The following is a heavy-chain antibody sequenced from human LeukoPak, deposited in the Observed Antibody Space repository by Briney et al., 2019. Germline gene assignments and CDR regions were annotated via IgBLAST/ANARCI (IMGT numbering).Heavy chain of an antibody. V-gene: IGHV3-30*18. Sequence: PGGSLRLSCATSGFTFSSYGMHWVRQAPGKGLEWVAVTSYDGSDTYYADSVKGRFTISRDSSKNTLYLQINSLRAEDTAVYYCAKDRWIRRVSLAGQDYWGQGTLVTVSS. D-gene: IGHD6-19*01. J-gene: IGHJ4*02. CDR1: GFTFSSYG. CDR3: AKDRWIRRVSLAGQDY. CDR2: TSYDGSDT.